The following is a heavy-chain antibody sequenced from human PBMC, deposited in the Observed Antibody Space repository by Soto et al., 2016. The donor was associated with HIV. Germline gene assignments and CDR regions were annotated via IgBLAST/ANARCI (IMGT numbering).Heavy chain of an antibody. CDR1: GGTFSSYA. CDR2: IIPIFGTA. CDR3: TVRAYYYDSSGYCY. D-gene: IGHD3-22*01. J-gene: IGHJ4*02. V-gene: IGHV1-69*13. Sequence: QAQLVQSGAEVKKPGSSVKVSCKASGGTFSSYAISWVRQAPGQGLEWMGGIIPIFGTANYAQKFQGRVTITADESTSTAYMELSSLRSEDTAVYYCTVRAYYYDSSGYCYWGQGTWSPSPQ.